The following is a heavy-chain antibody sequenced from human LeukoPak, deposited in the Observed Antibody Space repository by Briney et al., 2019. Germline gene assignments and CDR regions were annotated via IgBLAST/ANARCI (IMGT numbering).Heavy chain of an antibody. D-gene: IGHD3-9*01. CDR2: IYPGDSDT. V-gene: IGHV5-51*01. Sequence: PGESLKISCKGSGYSFTSYWIGWVRQMPGKGLEWMGIIYPGDSDTRYSPSFQGQVTISADKSISTAYLQWSSLKASDTAMYYCARRQTHNYDILTGPFDYWGQGTLVTVSS. CDR3: ARRQTHNYDILTGPFDY. J-gene: IGHJ4*02. CDR1: GYSFTSYW.